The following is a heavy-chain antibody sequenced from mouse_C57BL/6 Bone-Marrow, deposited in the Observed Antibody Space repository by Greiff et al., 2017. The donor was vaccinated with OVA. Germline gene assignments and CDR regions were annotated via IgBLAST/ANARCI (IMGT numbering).Heavy chain of an antibody. CDR3: ASNYGSSLYAMDY. V-gene: IGHV2-6*03. Sequence: VQLKESGPGLVAPSQSLSITCTVSGFSLTSYGVHWVRQPPGKGLEWLVVIWSDGSTTYNSALKSRLSISKDNSKSQVFLKMNSLQTDDTAMYYCASNYGSSLYAMDYWGQGTSVTVSS. CDR2: IWSDGST. CDR1: GFSLTSYG. J-gene: IGHJ4*01. D-gene: IGHD1-1*01.